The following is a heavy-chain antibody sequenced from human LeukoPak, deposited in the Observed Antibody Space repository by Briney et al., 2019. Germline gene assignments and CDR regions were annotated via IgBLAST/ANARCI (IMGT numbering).Heavy chain of an antibody. CDR2: INSDGSGT. J-gene: IGHJ4*02. Sequence: GGSLRLSCAASGFTFSTSTMNWVRQAPGKGLVWVSHINSDGSGTGYADSVKGRFTISRDNAKNTLYLQMNSLGAEDTAVYYCARGIVGATDSWGQGTLVTVSS. D-gene: IGHD1-26*01. CDR1: GFTFSTST. CDR3: ARGIVGATDS. V-gene: IGHV3-74*01.